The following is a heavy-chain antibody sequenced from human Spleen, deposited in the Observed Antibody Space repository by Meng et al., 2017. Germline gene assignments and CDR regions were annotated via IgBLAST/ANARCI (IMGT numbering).Heavy chain of an antibody. CDR3: AREGRSHQVGVSVY. J-gene: IGHJ4*02. Sequence: QVQLQESGPGLVKRSQTLSLTGTVSGGSISSGDYYWSWIRQPPGKGLEWIGYIYNSGSTYYNPSLKSRVTISVDTSKNQFSLKLRFVTAADTAVYYCAREGRSHQVGVSVYWGQGNLVTVSS. V-gene: IGHV4-30-4*01. D-gene: IGHD2-21*01. CDR1: GGSISSGDYY. CDR2: IYNSGST.